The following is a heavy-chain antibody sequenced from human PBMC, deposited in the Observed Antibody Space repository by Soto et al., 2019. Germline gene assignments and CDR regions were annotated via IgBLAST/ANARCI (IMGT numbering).Heavy chain of an antibody. J-gene: IGHJ6*02. Sequence: QVQLVESGGGVVQPGRSLRLSCAASGFTFSSYAMHWVRQAPGKGLEWVAVISYDGSNKYYADSVKGRFTISRDNSKNTLYLQMNSLRAEDTAVYYCASGPSPPRTAAAQVRNYYYYGGMDVWGQGTTVTVSS. CDR1: GFTFSSYA. CDR3: ASGPSPPRTAAAQVRNYYYYGGMDV. V-gene: IGHV3-30-3*01. CDR2: ISYDGSNK. D-gene: IGHD6-13*01.